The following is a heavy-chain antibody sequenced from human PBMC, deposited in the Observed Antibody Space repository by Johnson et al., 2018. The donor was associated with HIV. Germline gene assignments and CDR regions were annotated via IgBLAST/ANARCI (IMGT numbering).Heavy chain of an antibody. V-gene: IGHV3-30*09. CDR3: AVGIQLWFASEGDAFDI. CDR2: ISRDGGTE. D-gene: IGHD3-10*01. CDR1: GFTFSNAW. J-gene: IGHJ3*02. Sequence: MQLVESGGGLVQPGGSLRLSCAASGFTFSNAWMHWVRQAPGKGLEWVAFISRDGGTEYYADSVKGRFAISRDNAKNTLYLLMNYLTPEDTAMYYCAVGIQLWFASEGDAFDIWGQGTMVTVSS.